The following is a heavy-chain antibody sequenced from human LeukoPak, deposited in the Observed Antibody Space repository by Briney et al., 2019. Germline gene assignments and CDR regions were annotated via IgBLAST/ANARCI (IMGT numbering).Heavy chain of an antibody. D-gene: IGHD3-22*01. V-gene: IGHV4-59*08. Sequence: SETLSPTCTVSGGSISSHYWSWIRQPPGKGLEWIAYIYSSGSTNYNPSLKRRVTISVDTSKNQFSLKLSSVTAADTALYYCASRNYYGTSGEAFDIWGQGTMVTVSS. CDR2: IYSSGST. CDR1: GGSISSHY. CDR3: ASRNYYGTSGEAFDI. J-gene: IGHJ3*02.